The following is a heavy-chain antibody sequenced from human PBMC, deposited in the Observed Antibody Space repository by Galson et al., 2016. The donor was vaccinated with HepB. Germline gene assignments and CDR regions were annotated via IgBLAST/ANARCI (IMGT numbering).Heavy chain of an antibody. D-gene: IGHD2-21*02. CDR2: ISYDGKKK. V-gene: IGHV3-30*04. CDR1: GFTLNIYT. CDR3: ARGAGTVMTVIYFDY. Sequence: SLRLSCAASGFTLNIYTMYWVRQAPGKGLEWVAVISYDGKKKYIADSLKGRFTISRDNSKSTVYLQMNSLRAEDTAVYYCARGAGTVMTVIYFDYWGQGAQVTVSS. J-gene: IGHJ4*02.